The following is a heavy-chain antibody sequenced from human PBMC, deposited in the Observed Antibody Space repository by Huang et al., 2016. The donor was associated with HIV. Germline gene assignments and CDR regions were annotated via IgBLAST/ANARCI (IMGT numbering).Heavy chain of an antibody. V-gene: IGHV3-7*01. CDR3: ARGGVYYDILTGRYFYYNGLDA. CDR1: GFNFSAYW. Sequence: EVQLVESGGGLVQPGGSLRLSCAASGFNFSAYWLSWVRQAPGKGLGWVANIKPDGREAYYLDSLKGRFTISRDNAKNSVHLLANSLRVEDTAVYYCARGGVYYDILTGRYFYYNGLDAWGQGTTVTVSS. CDR2: IKPDGREA. D-gene: IGHD3-9*01. J-gene: IGHJ6*02.